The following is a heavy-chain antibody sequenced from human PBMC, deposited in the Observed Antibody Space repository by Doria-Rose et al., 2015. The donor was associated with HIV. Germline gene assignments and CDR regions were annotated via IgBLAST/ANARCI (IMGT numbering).Heavy chain of an antibody. CDR1: GVSLSSPGMG. J-gene: IGHJ4*02. Sequence: QESGPVLVKPTETLTLTCTVSGVSLSSPGMGVSWIRQPPGRALEWLANIFSDDERSYKSSLKSRLTISRGTSKSQVALTMTDMDPVDTATYYCARIKSGRWYHKYYFDFWGQGTLVIVSA. CDR2: IFSDDER. V-gene: IGHV2-26*01. CDR3: ARIKSGRWYHKYYFDF. D-gene: IGHD6-13*01.